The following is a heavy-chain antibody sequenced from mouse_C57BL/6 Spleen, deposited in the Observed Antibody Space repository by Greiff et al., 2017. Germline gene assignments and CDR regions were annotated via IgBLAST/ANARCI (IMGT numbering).Heavy chain of an antibody. CDR2: IWRGGST. CDR1: GFSLTGYG. Sequence: VKLQESGPGLVQPSQSLSITCTVSGFSLTGYGVHWVRQAPGKGLEWLGVIWRGGSTDYNAAFMSRLSITKDNSQSQAFFKMNSLQADDTAIYYCAKNLFDYWGQGTTLTVSS. J-gene: IGHJ2*01. CDR3: AKNLFDY. V-gene: IGHV2-5*01.